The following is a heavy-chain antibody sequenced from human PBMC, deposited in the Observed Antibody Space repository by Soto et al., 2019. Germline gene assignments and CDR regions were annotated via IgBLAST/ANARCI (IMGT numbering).Heavy chain of an antibody. D-gene: IGHD2-2*01. CDR3: ARGGDIVVVPGYNWFDP. CDR1: GGTFSSYA. Sequence: QVQLVQSGAEVKKPGSSVKVSCKASGGTFSSYAISWVRQAPGQGLEWMGGIIPIFGTANYAQKFQGRVTITADESTSTAYMELSSLRSEDTAVYYCARGGDIVVVPGYNWFDPWGQGTLVTVSS. CDR2: IIPIFGTA. J-gene: IGHJ5*02. V-gene: IGHV1-69*01.